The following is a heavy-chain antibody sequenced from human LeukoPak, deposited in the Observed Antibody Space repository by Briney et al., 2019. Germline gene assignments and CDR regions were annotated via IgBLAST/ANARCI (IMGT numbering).Heavy chain of an antibody. CDR3: ARGEDSSSWHGSDYYYGMDV. D-gene: IGHD6-13*01. CDR2: TYYRSKWYN. CDR1: GDSVSSNSAA. Sequence: SQTLSLTCAISGDSVSSNSAAWNWIRQSPSRGLEWLGRTYYRSKWYNDYAVSVKSRITINPDTSKNQFSLQLNSVTPEDTAVYYCARGEDSSSWHGSDYYYGMDVWGQGTTVTVSS. J-gene: IGHJ6*02. V-gene: IGHV6-1*01.